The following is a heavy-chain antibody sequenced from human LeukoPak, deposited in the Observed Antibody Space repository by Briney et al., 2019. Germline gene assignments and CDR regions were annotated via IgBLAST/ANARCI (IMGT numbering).Heavy chain of an antibody. CDR1: GGTFSSYA. D-gene: IGHD4-17*01. CDR2: IIPILGIA. CDR3: ARGLYYGDYENPPFDY. Sequence: SVTVSCKASGGTFSSYAISWVRQAPGQGIEWMGRIIPILGIANYAQKFQGRVTITADKSTSTAYMELSSLRSEDTAVYYCARGLYYGDYENPPFDYWGQGTLVTVSS. J-gene: IGHJ4*02. V-gene: IGHV1-69*04.